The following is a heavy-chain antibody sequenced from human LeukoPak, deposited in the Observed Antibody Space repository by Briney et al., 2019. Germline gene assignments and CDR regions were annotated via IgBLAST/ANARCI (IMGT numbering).Heavy chain of an antibody. D-gene: IGHD3-10*01. CDR1: GYTFTGYY. V-gene: IGHV1-2*05. CDR3: ARDSGEVNGNFDY. CDR2: INSNSGGT. Sequence: ASVNVSCKASGYTFTGYYMHWVRQAPGQGLEWVGRINSNSGGTNYAQKFQGRVTMTRDTSISAAYMEVSRLRSDDTGAYYCARDSGEVNGNFDYWGQGTLVTVSS. J-gene: IGHJ4*02.